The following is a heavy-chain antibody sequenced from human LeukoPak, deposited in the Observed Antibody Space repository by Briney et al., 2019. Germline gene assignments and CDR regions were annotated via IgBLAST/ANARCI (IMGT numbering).Heavy chain of an antibody. Sequence: PSETLSLTCTVSGYSISNGYYWAWIRQPPGKGLEWIGSIYLSGNTYYNPSLKSRVTISVDRSKNHFSLNLTSVTAADTALYYCARERVAGSSLDNWGQGTLVIVSS. CDR3: ARERVAGSSLDN. CDR1: GYSISNGYY. V-gene: IGHV4-38-2*02. D-gene: IGHD6-19*01. J-gene: IGHJ4*02. CDR2: IYLSGNT.